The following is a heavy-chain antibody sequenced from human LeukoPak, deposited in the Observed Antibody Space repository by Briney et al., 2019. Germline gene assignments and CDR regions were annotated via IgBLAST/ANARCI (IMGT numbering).Heavy chain of an antibody. CDR1: GFTFSSYS. D-gene: IGHD3-3*01. V-gene: IGHV3-21*01. CDR2: ISSSSSYI. Sequence: PGGSLRLSCAASGFTFSSYSMNWVRQAPGKGLEWVSSISSSSSYIYYADSVKGRFTISRDNAKNSLYLQMNSLRAEDTAVYYCASRSYDFWSGYYNSYWGQGTLVTVSS. J-gene: IGHJ4*02. CDR3: ASRSYDFWSGYYNSY.